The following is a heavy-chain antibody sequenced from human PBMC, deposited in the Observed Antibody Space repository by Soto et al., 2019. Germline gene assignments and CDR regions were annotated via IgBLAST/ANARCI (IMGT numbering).Heavy chain of an antibody. CDR3: ARDPGFCGGDCYFDY. V-gene: IGHV1-69*13. CDR1: GGTFSSYA. J-gene: IGHJ4*01. CDR2: IIPIIGTA. D-gene: IGHD2-21*02. Sequence: SEKASWKASGGTFSSYAISLVRQAPGQGLEWMGGIIPIIGTANYAQKFQGRVTITADESTSTAYMELSSLRSEDTAVYYCARDPGFCGGDCYFDYWGQGTLVTVSS.